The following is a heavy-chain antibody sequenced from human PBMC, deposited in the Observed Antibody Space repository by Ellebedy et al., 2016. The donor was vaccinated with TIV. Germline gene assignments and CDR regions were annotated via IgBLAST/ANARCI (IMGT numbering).Heavy chain of an antibody. J-gene: IGHJ5*02. Sequence: SETLSLXCAVSGGSISSGGYSWSWIRQPPGKGLEWIGYIYHSGSTYYNPSLKSRVTISVDRSKNQFSLKLSSVTAADTAVYYCARGVGVVVVAASRPWFDPWGQGTLVTVSS. V-gene: IGHV4-30-2*01. CDR3: ARGVGVVVVAASRPWFDP. CDR2: IYHSGST. D-gene: IGHD2-15*01. CDR1: GGSISSGGYS.